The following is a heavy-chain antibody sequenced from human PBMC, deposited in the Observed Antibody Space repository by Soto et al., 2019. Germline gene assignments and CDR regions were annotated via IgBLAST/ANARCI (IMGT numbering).Heavy chain of an antibody. CDR1: GYTFTSYG. V-gene: IGHV1-18*01. CDR3: ARGGITIFGVVISNWFDP. D-gene: IGHD3-3*01. Sequence: ASVKVSCTASGYTFTSYGISWVRQARGQGLEWMGWISAYNGNTNYAQKLQGRVTMTTDTSTSTAYMELRCLRSDDTAVYYCARGGITIFGVVISNWFDPWGQGILVNVSS. J-gene: IGHJ5*02. CDR2: ISAYNGNT.